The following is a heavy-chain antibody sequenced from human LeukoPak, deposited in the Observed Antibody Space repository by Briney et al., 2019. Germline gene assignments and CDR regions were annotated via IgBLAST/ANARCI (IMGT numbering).Heavy chain of an antibody. CDR3: TREATGYSWFDP. Sequence: GTSVKVSCKASGYTFTSYGISWVRQAPGQGLEWMGWISGYNGNTNYAQKFQGRVTMTTDTSTNTAYMELRSPRSDDTAVYYCTREATGYSWFDPWGQGTLVTVSS. J-gene: IGHJ5*02. CDR2: ISGYNGNT. CDR1: GYTFTSYG. D-gene: IGHD3-9*01. V-gene: IGHV1-18*01.